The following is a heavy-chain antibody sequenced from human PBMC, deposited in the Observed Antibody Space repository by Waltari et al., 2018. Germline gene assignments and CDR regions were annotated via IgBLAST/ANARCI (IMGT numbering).Heavy chain of an antibody. CDR1: ALTVSSNY. Sequence: EVQVVESGGGLVQPGGSLRLSCAASALTVSSNYMMWVRQPPGKGLEWVSTVYSGGSTYYADSLRGRFTISRDNSKNTLYLQMNSLTPEDSAVYYCARELPSGGGVGDYWGQGTLVTVSS. CDR2: VYSGGST. V-gene: IGHV3-66*02. CDR3: ARELPSGGGVGDY. J-gene: IGHJ4*02. D-gene: IGHD3-16*01.